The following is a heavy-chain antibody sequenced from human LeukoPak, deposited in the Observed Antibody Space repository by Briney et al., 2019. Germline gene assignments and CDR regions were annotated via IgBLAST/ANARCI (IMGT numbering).Heavy chain of an antibody. D-gene: IGHD3-10*01. CDR2: IYYSGST. Sequence: PSETLSLTCTVSGGSISSSSYYWGWIRQPPGKGLEWIGSIYYSGSTYYNPSLKSRVTISVDTSKNQFSLKLSSVTAADTAVYYCARGVDTMVRGVRGYYYYMDVWGKGTTVTVSS. J-gene: IGHJ6*03. CDR1: GGSISSSSYY. V-gene: IGHV4-39*07. CDR3: ARGVDTMVRGVRGYYYYMDV.